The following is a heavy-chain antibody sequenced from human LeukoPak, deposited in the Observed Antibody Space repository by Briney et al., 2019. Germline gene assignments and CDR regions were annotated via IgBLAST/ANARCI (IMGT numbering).Heavy chain of an antibody. CDR1: GGSFSTYY. J-gene: IGHJ4*02. CDR2: FYCSGST. Sequence: PSETLSLTCTVTGGSFSTYYWSWIRQPPGKGLEWIGHFYCSGSTNYNPSLKSRVTISVDTSRSQFSLKLTSVTAADTAVYYCARGQGGNYYLNYFDYWGQGALVTVSS. V-gene: IGHV4-59*01. D-gene: IGHD1-26*01. CDR3: ARGQGGNYYLNYFDY.